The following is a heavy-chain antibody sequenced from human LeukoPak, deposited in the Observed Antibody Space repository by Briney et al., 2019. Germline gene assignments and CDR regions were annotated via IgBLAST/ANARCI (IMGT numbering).Heavy chain of an antibody. CDR1: GGSFRGYY. J-gene: IGHJ3*02. Sequence: SETLSLTCAVYGGSFRGYYWSWIRQPPGKGLEWIGEINHSGSTNYNPSLKSRVTISVDTSKNQFSLKLSSVTAADTAVYYCARRDKAFDIWGQGTMVTVSS. CDR3: ARRDKAFDI. CDR2: INHSGST. V-gene: IGHV4-34*01.